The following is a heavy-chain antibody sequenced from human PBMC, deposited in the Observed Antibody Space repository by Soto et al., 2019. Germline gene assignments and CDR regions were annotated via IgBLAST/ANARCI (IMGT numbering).Heavy chain of an antibody. D-gene: IGHD2-2*01. CDR2: IDPSDSYT. Sequence: GESLKISCKGSGDSFNTYWISWVRQMPGKGLEWMGRIDPSDSYTNYSPSFQGHVTISADKSISTAYLQWSSLKASDTAMYYCARHGGYCSSTSCYAEGYDAFDIWGQGTMVTVSS. J-gene: IGHJ3*02. V-gene: IGHV5-10-1*01. CDR3: ARHGGYCSSTSCYAEGYDAFDI. CDR1: GDSFNTYW.